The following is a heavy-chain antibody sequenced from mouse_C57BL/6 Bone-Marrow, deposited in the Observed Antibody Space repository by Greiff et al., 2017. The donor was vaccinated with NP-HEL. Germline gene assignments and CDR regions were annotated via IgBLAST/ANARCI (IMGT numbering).Heavy chain of an antibody. V-gene: IGHV5-12*01. Sequence: EVQLVESGGGLVQPGGSLKLSCAASGFTFSDYYMYWVRQTPEKRLEWVAYISNGGGSTYYPDTVKGRFTISRDNAKNTLYLQMSRLKSEDTAMYYCARRGGYYYFDYWGQGTTLTVSS. CDR2: ISNGGGST. D-gene: IGHD2-3*01. CDR3: ARRGGYYYFDY. J-gene: IGHJ2*01. CDR1: GFTFSDYY.